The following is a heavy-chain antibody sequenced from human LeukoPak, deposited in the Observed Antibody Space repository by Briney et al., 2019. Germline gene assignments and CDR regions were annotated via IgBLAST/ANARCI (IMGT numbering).Heavy chain of an antibody. CDR3: ASGYSGSYYVH. D-gene: IGHD1-26*01. J-gene: IGHJ3*01. CDR2: IYTSGST. CDR1: GGSISSYY. V-gene: IGHV4-4*07. Sequence: SETLSLTCTVSGGSISSYYWSWIRQPAGKGLKWIGRIYTSGSTNYNPSLKSRVTISVDTSKNQFSLKLSSVTAADTAVYYCASGYSGSYYVHWGQGTMVTVSS.